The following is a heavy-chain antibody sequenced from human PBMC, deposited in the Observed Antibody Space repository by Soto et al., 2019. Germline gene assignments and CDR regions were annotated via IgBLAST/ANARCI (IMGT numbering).Heavy chain of an antibody. D-gene: IGHD3-3*01. Sequence: SETLSLTCAVYGGSFSGYYWSWIRQPPGKGLEWIGEINHSGSTNYNPSLKSRVTISVDTSKNQFSLKLSSVTAADTAVYYCARGGLRFLEWLLRATYYFDYWGQGTLVTVSS. CDR1: GGSFSGYY. J-gene: IGHJ4*02. CDR3: ARGGLRFLEWLLRATYYFDY. V-gene: IGHV4-34*01. CDR2: INHSGST.